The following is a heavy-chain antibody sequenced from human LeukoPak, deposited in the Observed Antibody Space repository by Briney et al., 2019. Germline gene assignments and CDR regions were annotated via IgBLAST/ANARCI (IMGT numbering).Heavy chain of an antibody. CDR3: ARAFTMVRGVIAY. CDR2: INPNSGGT. Sequence: ASVKVSCKASGYTFAGYYMHWVRQAPGQGLEWMGWINPNSGGTNYAQKFQGRVTMTRDTSISTAYMELSSLRSEDTAVYYCARAFTMVRGVIAYWGQGTLVTVSS. V-gene: IGHV1-2*02. CDR1: GYTFAGYY. D-gene: IGHD3-10*01. J-gene: IGHJ4*02.